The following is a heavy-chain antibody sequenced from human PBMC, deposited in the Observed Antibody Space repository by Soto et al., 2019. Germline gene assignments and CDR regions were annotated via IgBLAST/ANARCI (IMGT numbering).Heavy chain of an antibody. CDR1: GCTFSSYA. Sequence: ASVKVSCKASGCTFSSYAISWVRQAPGQGLEWMGGIIPIFGTANYAQKFQGRVTITADESTSAAYMELSSLRSEDTAVYYCARHVPAAGYYYGMDVWGQGTTVTVSS. D-gene: IGHD2-2*01. J-gene: IGHJ6*02. CDR3: ARHVPAAGYYYGMDV. V-gene: IGHV1-69*13. CDR2: IIPIFGTA.